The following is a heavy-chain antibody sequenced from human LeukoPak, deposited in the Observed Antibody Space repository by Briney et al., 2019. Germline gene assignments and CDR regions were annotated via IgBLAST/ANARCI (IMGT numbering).Heavy chain of an antibody. CDR1: GFTFSSYA. V-gene: IGHV3-23*01. D-gene: IGHD4-11*01. CDR2: ISGSGGST. Sequence: PGGSLRLSCAASGFTFSSYAMSWVRQAPGKGLEWVSAISGSGGSTYYTDSVKGRFTISRDNSKNTLYLQMNSLRAEDTAVYYCASQSRDYSFGYWGQGTLVTVSS. CDR3: ASQSRDYSFGY. J-gene: IGHJ4*02.